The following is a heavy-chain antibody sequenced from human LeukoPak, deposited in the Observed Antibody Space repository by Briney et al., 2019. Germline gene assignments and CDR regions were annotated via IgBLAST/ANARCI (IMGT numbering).Heavy chain of an antibody. D-gene: IGHD2-15*01. CDR1: GFTFSNYA. Sequence: GGSLRLSCAASGFTFSNYAMTWVRQAPGKGLEWVSTISGSVTNTYYADSVKGRFTISRDNSKNTLYLQMNSLRAEDTAVYYCAKLPGYCTGATCSYSFHYWGQGTLVTVSS. CDR3: AKLPGYCTGATCSYSFHY. CDR2: ISGSVTNT. J-gene: IGHJ4*02. V-gene: IGHV3-23*01.